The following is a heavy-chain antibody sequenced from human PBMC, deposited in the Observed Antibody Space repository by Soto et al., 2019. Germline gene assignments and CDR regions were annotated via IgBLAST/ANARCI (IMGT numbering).Heavy chain of an antibody. CDR2: TYYRSRWLT. Sequence: SQTLSLTCAMSGDSVSSNEATWGWIRQSPSRGLEWLGRTYYRSRWLTDYAISVKSRISINPDTSNTQGSLQLNPVPPDDTALYYCARLIGNNWLDSWGQGTLVTVSS. J-gene: IGHJ5*01. CDR1: GDSVSSNEAT. V-gene: IGHV6-1*01. CDR3: ARLIGNNWLDS. D-gene: IGHD3-16*01.